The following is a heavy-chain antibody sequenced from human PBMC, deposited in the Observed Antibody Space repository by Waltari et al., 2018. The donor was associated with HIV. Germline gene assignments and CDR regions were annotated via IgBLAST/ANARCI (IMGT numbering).Heavy chain of an antibody. D-gene: IGHD3-3*01. J-gene: IGHJ4*02. CDR3: ARDRNFWSDYYYLDY. CDR2: ISGSSSRI. V-gene: IGHV3-48*01. CDR1: GFTFNSDS. Sequence: EVQLVESGGGLVQPGGSLRLSCAASGFTFNSDSMNWVRQAPGKGLEWISFISGSSSRIHYADSVKGRFTISRDNAKNSLYLQMNSLRAEDTAVYYCARDRNFWSDYYYLDYWGQGTRVTVSA.